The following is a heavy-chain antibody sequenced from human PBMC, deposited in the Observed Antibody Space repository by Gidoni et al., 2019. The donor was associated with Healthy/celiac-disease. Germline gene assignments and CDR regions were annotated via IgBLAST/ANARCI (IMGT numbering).Heavy chain of an antibody. D-gene: IGHD1-1*01. CDR2: ISGSGGST. J-gene: IGHJ3*02. CDR1: GFTFSSYA. Sequence: EVRLLESGGGWVQPGGSLRFSCQASGFTFSSYAMSWVRQAPGKGLEWVSAISGSGGSTYYADSVKGRFTISRDNSKNTLYLQMNSLRAEDTAVYYCAKDVVFGMEAFDIWGQGTMVTVSS. CDR3: AKDVVFGMEAFDI. V-gene: IGHV3-23*01.